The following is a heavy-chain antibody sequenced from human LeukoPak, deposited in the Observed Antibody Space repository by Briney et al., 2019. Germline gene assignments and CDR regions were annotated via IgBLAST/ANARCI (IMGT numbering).Heavy chain of an antibody. CDR2: ITTSDGNT. D-gene: IGHD3-22*01. J-gene: IGHJ4*02. CDR3: ATPLDYNDNSGYRQGGD. Sequence: HPGGSLRLSCAASGFTFSSYTMSWVRQAPGKGLEWVSTITTSDGNTYYADSVKGRFTISRDNAKNSLYLQMNSLRAEDTAVYYCATPLDYNDNSGYRQGGDWGQGTLVTVSS. CDR1: GFTFSSYT. V-gene: IGHV3-23*01.